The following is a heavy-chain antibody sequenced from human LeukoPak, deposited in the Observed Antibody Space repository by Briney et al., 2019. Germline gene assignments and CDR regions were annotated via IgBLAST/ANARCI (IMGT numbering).Heavy chain of an antibody. CDR3: AREVLGARAFEY. Sequence: SETLSLTCTVSGGSISGYYWSWIRQPAGKGLEWIGRIYSSGTTDYNLFLKSRITMSVDTSKNHFSLKLSSVTAADTAVYYCAREVLGARAFEYWGQGILVTVSS. J-gene: IGHJ4*02. CDR1: GGSISGYY. D-gene: IGHD1-26*01. CDR2: IYSSGTT. V-gene: IGHV4-4*07.